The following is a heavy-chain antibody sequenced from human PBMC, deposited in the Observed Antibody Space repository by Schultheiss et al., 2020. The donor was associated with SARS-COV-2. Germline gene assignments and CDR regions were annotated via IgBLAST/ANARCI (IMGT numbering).Heavy chain of an antibody. D-gene: IGHD6-19*01. CDR3: ARLGSGWQIDY. J-gene: IGHJ4*02. Sequence: SETLSLTCSVSGYSISSGYYWGWIRQPPGKGLEWIGSIYYSGSTYYNPSLKSRVTISVDTSKNQFSLKLSSVTAADTAVYYCARLGSGWQIDYWGQGTLVTVSS. CDR1: GYSISSGYY. CDR2: IYYSGST. V-gene: IGHV4-38-2*01.